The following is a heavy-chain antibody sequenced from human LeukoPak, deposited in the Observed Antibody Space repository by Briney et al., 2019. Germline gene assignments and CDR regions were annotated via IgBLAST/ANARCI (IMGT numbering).Heavy chain of an antibody. V-gene: IGHV4-34*01. Sequence: SETLSLTCAVYGGSFSGYYRSWIRQPPGKGLEWIGEINHSGSTNYNPSLKSRVTISVDTSKNQFSLKLSSVTAADTAVYYCASTVYYYGSGSYYGKRAFNYWGQGTLVTVSS. CDR3: ASTVYYYGSGSYYGKRAFNY. CDR1: GGSFSGYY. J-gene: IGHJ4*02. CDR2: INHSGST. D-gene: IGHD3-10*01.